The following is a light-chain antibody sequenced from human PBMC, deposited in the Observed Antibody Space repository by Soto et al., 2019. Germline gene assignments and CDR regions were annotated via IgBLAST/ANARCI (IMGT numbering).Light chain of an antibody. CDR1: QSVSSNY. V-gene: IGKV3-20*01. J-gene: IGKJ1*01. CDR3: QHYGSSPRGT. Sequence: IVLTQSPGTLSLSPGERATLSCWASQSVSSNYLAWYQQKPGQAPRLLIYGASSRATGIPDRFSGTGSGTDVTLTISRLEPEDFAVYYCQHYGSSPRGTFGQGTKVEI. CDR2: GAS.